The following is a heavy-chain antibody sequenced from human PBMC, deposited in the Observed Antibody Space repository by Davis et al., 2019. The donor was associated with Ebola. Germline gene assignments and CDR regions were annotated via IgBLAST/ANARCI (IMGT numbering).Heavy chain of an antibody. CDR3: ARHSGYDYWGYYYYGMDV. CDR2: ISHSGHT. Sequence: MPSETLSLTCAVSGGSISSGGYSWSWIRQPPGKGLEWIGDISHSGHTYYNPSLRSRLTISVDTSKNHFSLKLSSVTAADTAVYYCARHSGYDYWGYYYYGMDVWGKGTTVTVSS. CDR1: GGSISSGGYS. J-gene: IGHJ6*04. V-gene: IGHV4-30-2*01. D-gene: IGHD5-12*01.